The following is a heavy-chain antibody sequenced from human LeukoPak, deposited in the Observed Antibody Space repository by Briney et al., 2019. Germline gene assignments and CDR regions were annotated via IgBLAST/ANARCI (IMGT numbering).Heavy chain of an antibody. J-gene: IGHJ5*02. CDR2: IYHSGST. CDR3: ARGGVYGVDWFDP. Sequence: RASETLSLTCAVSGYSISSGYYWGWIRQPPGKGLEWIGSIYHSGSTYYNPSLKSRVTIPVDTSKNQFSLKLSSVTAADTAVYYCARGGVYGVDWFDPWGQGTLVTVSS. CDR1: GYSISSGYY. V-gene: IGHV4-38-2*01. D-gene: IGHD2-8*01.